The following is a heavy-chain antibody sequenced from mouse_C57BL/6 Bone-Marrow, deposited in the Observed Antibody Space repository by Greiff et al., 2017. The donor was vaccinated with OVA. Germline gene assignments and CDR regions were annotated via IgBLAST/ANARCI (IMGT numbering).Heavy chain of an antibody. D-gene: IGHD2-3*01. CDR1: GYTFTEYT. Sequence: LVKPGASVKLSCKASGYTFTEYTIHWVKQRSGQGLEWLGWFYPGSGSITYNEKFKDKATLTADKSSSTVYMELSRLTSADSAVYFCARHDVYDGYPWFAYWGQGTLVTVSA. J-gene: IGHJ3*01. CDR2: FYPGSGSI. CDR3: ARHDVYDGYPWFAY. V-gene: IGHV1-62-2*01.